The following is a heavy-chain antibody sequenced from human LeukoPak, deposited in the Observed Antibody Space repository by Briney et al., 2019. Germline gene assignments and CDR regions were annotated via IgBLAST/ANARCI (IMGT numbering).Heavy chain of an antibody. J-gene: IGHJ6*02. V-gene: IGHV3-23*01. CDR2: ISGSGGST. D-gene: IGHD5-18*01. Sequence: GGSLRLSCAASGFTFSSYAMSWVRQAPGKGLEWVAAISGSGGSTYYAESVKGRFTISRDNSQNTLYLPMNSLRAEDTAVYYCAKGGVDTAMVTVYYYYGMDVWGRGTTVTVSS. CDR3: AKGGVDTAMVTVYYYYGMDV. CDR1: GFTFSSYA.